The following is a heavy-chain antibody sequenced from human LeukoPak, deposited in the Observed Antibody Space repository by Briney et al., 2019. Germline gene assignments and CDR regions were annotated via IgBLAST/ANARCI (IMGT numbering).Heavy chain of an antibody. Sequence: PGGSLRLSCAASGFTFSNAWMSWVRQAPGKGLEWVGRIKSKTDGGTTDYAAPVKGRFTISRDDSKNTLFLQMNSLKTEDTAVYYCTTDRPYYYDSSGYYGYWGQGTLVTVSS. J-gene: IGHJ4*02. D-gene: IGHD3-22*01. V-gene: IGHV3-15*01. CDR1: GFTFSNAW. CDR2: IKSKTDGGTT. CDR3: TTDRPYYYDSSGYYGY.